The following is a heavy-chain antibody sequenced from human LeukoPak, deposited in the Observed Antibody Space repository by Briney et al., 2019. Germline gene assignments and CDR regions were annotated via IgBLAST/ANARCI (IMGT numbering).Heavy chain of an antibody. V-gene: IGHV4-59*08. CDR2: SHNSGET. CDR1: GVSMTTYY. CDR3: ARQPGSTAAFDI. D-gene: IGHD1-14*01. J-gene: IGHJ3*02. Sequence: SETLSLTCTVAGVSMTTYYWSWIRHPPGEGREWIAYSHNSGETKYNPSLKSRITIPVDTSKNEFSLKLTSVTAADTAVYYCARQPGSTAAFDIWGQGTTVTVSA.